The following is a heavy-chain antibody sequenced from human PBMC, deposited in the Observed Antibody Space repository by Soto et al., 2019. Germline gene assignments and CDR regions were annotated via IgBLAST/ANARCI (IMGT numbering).Heavy chain of an antibody. V-gene: IGHV4-39*01. CDR3: ARHVREYYYDSSGYLDY. D-gene: IGHD3-22*01. CDR1: GGSISSSSYY. CDR2: IYYSGST. Sequence: SLTLSLTCTVSGGSISSSSYYWGWIRQPPGKGLEWIGSIYYSGSTYYNPSLKSRVTISVDTSKNQFSLKLSSVTAADTAVYYCARHVREYYYDSSGYLDYWGQGTLVTVSS. J-gene: IGHJ4*02.